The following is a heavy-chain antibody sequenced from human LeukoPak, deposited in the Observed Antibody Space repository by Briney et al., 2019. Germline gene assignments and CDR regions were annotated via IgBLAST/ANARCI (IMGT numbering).Heavy chain of an antibody. CDR3: ARDGGYGTGSYYWGFIDS. CDR1: GYSFTAFY. Sequence: ASVKVSCKTSGYSFTAFYIHWVRQAPGKGLEWMGGIHPKRGDTNYAQKLQGRVTMTRDTSISTAYLDLSSLRSDDTAVYYCARDGGYGTGSYYWGFIDSWGQGTPVTVSP. V-gene: IGHV1-2*02. CDR2: IHPKRGDT. J-gene: IGHJ4*02. D-gene: IGHD3-10*01.